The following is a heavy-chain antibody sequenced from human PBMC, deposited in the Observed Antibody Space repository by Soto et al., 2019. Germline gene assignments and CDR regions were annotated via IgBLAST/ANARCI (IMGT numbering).Heavy chain of an antibody. CDR1: GASISRYY. CDR2: LYNTGST. Sequence: SETLSLTCTVSGASISRYYLSWIRQSPGKGLEWIGYLYNTGSTIYNPSLKSRVTISVDTSKNQFSLKMNSVTAADTAVYYCARDLWGYCGTDCYPLDVWGQGTTVTVSS. D-gene: IGHD2-21*02. CDR3: ARDLWGYCGTDCYPLDV. V-gene: IGHV4-59*01. J-gene: IGHJ6*02.